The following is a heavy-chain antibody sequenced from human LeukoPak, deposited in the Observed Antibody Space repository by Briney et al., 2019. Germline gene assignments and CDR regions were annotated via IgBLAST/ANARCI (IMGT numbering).Heavy chain of an antibody. CDR1: GGSISSYY. Sequence: PSETLSLTCAVSGGSISSYYWSWIRQPAGKGLEWIGRIYISGSTNYNPSLKSRVTMSVDTSKNQFSLKLSSVTAADTAVYYCARDSLTIFGVVPIDYWGQGTLVTVSS. D-gene: IGHD3-3*01. CDR3: ARDSLTIFGVVPIDY. V-gene: IGHV4-4*07. CDR2: IYISGST. J-gene: IGHJ4*02.